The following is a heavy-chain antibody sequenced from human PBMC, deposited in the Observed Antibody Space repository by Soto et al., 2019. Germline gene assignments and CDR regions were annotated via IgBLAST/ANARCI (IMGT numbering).Heavy chain of an antibody. Sequence: ASVKVSCKASGYTLTCYYMHWVRQAPGQGLEWMGWINPNSGGTNYAQRFQGWVTMTRDTSISTAYMELSRLRSDDTAVYYCARGVSLNSTQYSYEDWGQGTTVTVSS. D-gene: IGHD5-18*01. V-gene: IGHV1-2*04. CDR2: INPNSGGT. J-gene: IGHJ6*02. CDR3: ARGVSLNSTQYSYED. CDR1: GYTLTCYY.